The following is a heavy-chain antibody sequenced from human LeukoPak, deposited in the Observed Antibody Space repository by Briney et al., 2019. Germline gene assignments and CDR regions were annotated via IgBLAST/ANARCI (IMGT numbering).Heavy chain of an antibody. D-gene: IGHD6-19*01. V-gene: IGHV3-64*01. J-gene: IGHJ4*02. CDR1: GFTFSSYA. CDR3: ARDLSSGWYYLDY. Sequence: PGGSLRLSCAASGFTFSSYAMHWVRQAPGRGLEYVSAISSNGGSTYYANSVKGRFSISRDNSKNTLYLQMGSLRAEDTAVYYCARDLSSGWYYLDYWGQGTLVTVSS. CDR2: ISSNGGST.